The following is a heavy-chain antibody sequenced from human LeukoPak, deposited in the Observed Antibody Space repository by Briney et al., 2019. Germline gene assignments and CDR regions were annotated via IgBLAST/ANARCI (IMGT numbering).Heavy chain of an antibody. CDR2: ISWNSGTI. V-gene: IGHV3-9*01. Sequence: PGRSLRLSCAASGFSFDDYAMHWVRQAPGKGLEWVSGISWNSGTIGYADSVKGRFTMSRDNAKNSLYLQMNSLRAEDTALYYCAKDASHQWYFDLWGRGTLVTVSS. CDR1: GFSFDDYA. J-gene: IGHJ2*01. CDR3: AKDASHQWYFDL.